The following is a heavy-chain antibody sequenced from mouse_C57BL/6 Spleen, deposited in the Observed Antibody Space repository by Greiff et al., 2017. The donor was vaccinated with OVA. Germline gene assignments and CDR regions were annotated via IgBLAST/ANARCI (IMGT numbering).Heavy chain of an antibody. V-gene: IGHV3-6*01. J-gene: IGHJ1*03. CDR2: ISYDGSN. CDR3: ARERGYGYDWWYFDV. Sequence: EVKLVESGPGLVKPSQSLSLTCSVTGYSITRGYYWNWIRQFPGNKLEWMGYISYDGSNNYNPSLKNRISITRDTSKNQFFLKLNSVTTEDTATYYCARERGYGYDWWYFDVWGTGTTVTVSS. D-gene: IGHD2-2*01. CDR1: GYSITRGYY.